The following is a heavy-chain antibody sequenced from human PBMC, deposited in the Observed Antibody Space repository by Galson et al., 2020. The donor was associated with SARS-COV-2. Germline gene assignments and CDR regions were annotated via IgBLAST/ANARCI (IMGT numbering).Heavy chain of an antibody. CDR2: SRNKANSYST. V-gene: IGHV3-72*01. J-gene: IGHJ3*02. D-gene: IGHD3-3*01. CDR1: GFILTDQY. CDR3: TRFSTVDLAFDI. Sequence: TGGSLRLSCAASGFILTDQYIDWVRQAPGKGLEWVGRSRNKANSYSTDYAASLEGRFTVSRDDSKNSLYLHMSSLKAEDTAMYFCTRFSTVDLAFDIWGQGTLVTVSS.